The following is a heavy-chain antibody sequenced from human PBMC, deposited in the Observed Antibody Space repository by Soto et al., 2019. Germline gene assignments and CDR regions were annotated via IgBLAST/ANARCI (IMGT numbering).Heavy chain of an antibody. CDR1: GFTFSSYA. Sequence: PGGSLRLSCAASGFTFSSYAMSWVRQAPGKGLEWVSAISGSGGSTYYADSVKGRFTISRDNSKNTLYLQMNSLRAEDTAVYYCAKGRGYSYRSPLDYWGQGTLVTGSA. J-gene: IGHJ4*02. D-gene: IGHD5-18*01. V-gene: IGHV3-23*01. CDR3: AKGRGYSYRSPLDY. CDR2: ISGSGGST.